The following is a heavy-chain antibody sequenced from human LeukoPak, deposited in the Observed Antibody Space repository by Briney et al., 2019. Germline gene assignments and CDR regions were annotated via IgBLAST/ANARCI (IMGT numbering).Heavy chain of an antibody. J-gene: IGHJ5*02. CDR1: GFTFSSYG. V-gene: IGHV3-30*18. CDR3: AKSYGSGRARYNWFDP. CDR2: ISYDGSNK. D-gene: IGHD3-10*01. Sequence: PGGSLRLSCAASGFTFSSYGMHWVRQAPGKGLEWVAVISYDGSNKYYADSVKGRFTISRDNSKNTLYLQMNSLRAEDTAVYYCAKSYGSGRARYNWFDPWGQGTLVTVSS.